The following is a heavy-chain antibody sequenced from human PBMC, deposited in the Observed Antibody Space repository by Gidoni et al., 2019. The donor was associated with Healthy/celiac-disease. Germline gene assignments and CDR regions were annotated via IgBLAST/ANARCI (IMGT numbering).Heavy chain of an antibody. CDR3: AKDPGPRFLEWFFPSY. Sequence: QVQLVESGGGVVQPGRSLRLSCAASGLPFSSYGMHWVRQAPGKGLEWVAVISYDGSNKYYADSVKGRFTISRDNSKNTLYLQMNSLRAEDTAVYYCAKDPGPRFLEWFFPSYWGQGTLVTVSS. CDR2: ISYDGSNK. D-gene: IGHD3-3*01. CDR1: GLPFSSYG. J-gene: IGHJ4*02. V-gene: IGHV3-30*18.